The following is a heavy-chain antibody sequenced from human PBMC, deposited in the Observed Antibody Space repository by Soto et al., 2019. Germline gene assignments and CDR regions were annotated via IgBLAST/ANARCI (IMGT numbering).Heavy chain of an antibody. CDR2: INAGNGNK. CDR3: ASDRPHIVVVPAAPIYDY. CDR1: GYTFTSYA. Sequence: ASVKVSCKASGYTFTSYAMHWVRQAPGQRLEWMGWINAGNGNKKYSQKYKGRVTITRDTSASTSYMELSSLSSEVTAMYYCASDRPHIVVVPAAPIYDYWGQGTLVTVSS. V-gene: IGHV1-3*01. D-gene: IGHD2-2*01. J-gene: IGHJ4*02.